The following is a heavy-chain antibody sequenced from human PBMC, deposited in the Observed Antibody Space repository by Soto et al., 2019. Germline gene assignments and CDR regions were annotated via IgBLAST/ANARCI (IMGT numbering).Heavy chain of an antibody. CDR2: INNDGSST. D-gene: IGHD5-18*01. J-gene: IGHJ3*02. Sequence: PGGSLRLSCAASGFTFDDYGMHWVRQVPGKGLVWVSRINNDGSSTNYADSVKGRFTISRDNAKNTLYLQMNNLRAEDTAVYYCTRDRGYSRGAFDIWGQGTMVTVSS. V-gene: IGHV3-74*01. CDR3: TRDRGYSRGAFDI. CDR1: GFTFDDYG.